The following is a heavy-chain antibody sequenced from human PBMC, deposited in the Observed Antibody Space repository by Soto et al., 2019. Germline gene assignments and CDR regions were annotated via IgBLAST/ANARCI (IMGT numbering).Heavy chain of an antibody. D-gene: IGHD4-4*01. J-gene: IGHJ6*02. CDR3: AAVGSNGGYYHGMDV. CDR2: IIPIFGTA. CDR1: GGTFSSYA. Sequence: GASVKVSCKASGGTFSSYAISWVRQAPGQGLEWMGGIIPIFGTANYAQKFQGRVTITADESTSTAYMELSSLRSEDTAVYYCAAVGSNGGYYHGMDVWGQGTTVTVSS. V-gene: IGHV1-69*13.